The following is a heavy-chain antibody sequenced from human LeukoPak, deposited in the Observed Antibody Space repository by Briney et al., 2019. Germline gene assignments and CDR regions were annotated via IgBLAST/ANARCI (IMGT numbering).Heavy chain of an antibody. CDR3: ARDPLISRAFDI. V-gene: IGHV1-69*04. Sequence: SVKVSCKASGGTFSSYAISWVRQAPGQGLEWMGRIIPILGIANYAQKFQGRVTITADKSTSTAYMELSSLRSEDTAVYYCARDPLISRAFDIWGQGTMVTVSS. D-gene: IGHD3/OR15-3a*01. CDR2: IIPILGIA. CDR1: GGTFSSYA. J-gene: IGHJ3*02.